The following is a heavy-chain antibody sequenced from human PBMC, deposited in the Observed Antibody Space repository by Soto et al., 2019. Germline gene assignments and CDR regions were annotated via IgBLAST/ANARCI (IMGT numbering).Heavy chain of an antibody. D-gene: IGHD2-2*01. CDR2: IYPGDSDT. V-gene: IGHV5-51*01. Sequence: PGESLKISCKGSGYSCTSYWIGWVRQMPGKGLEWMGIIYPGDSDTRYSPSFQGQVTISADKSISTAYLQWSSLKASDTAMYYCARLGCSSTSCQTYYYYYGMGVWGQGTTVTVSS. J-gene: IGHJ6*02. CDR1: GYSCTSYW. CDR3: ARLGCSSTSCQTYYYYYGMGV.